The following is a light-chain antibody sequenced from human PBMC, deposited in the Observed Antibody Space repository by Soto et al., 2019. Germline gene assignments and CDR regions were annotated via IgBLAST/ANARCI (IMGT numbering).Light chain of an antibody. Sequence: QLVLTQSPSASASLGASVKLTCTLSSGHSSNAIAWHQQQPEKGPRYLMRVNNDGSHNKGDGIPDRFSGSSSGPERYLTISSLQSEDEADYYCQTWCAGMRVFGGGTKLTVL. V-gene: IGLV4-69*01. CDR1: SGHSSNA. CDR3: QTWCAGMRV. J-gene: IGLJ3*02. CDR2: VNNDGSH.